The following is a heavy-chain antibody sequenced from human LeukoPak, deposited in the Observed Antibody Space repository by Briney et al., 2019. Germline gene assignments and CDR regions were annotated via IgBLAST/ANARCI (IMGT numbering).Heavy chain of an antibody. Sequence: SETLSLTCTVSSGSISTSNYYWGWVRQPPGKALEWIGNIFYSGSTYYNPSLKSRVTISVDTSKNQFSLKLSSVTAADTAVYYCARHSSSQRPNFDYWGQGTLVTVSS. CDR2: IFYSGST. CDR3: ARHSSSQRPNFDY. CDR1: SGSISTSNYY. V-gene: IGHV4-39*01. D-gene: IGHD6-13*01. J-gene: IGHJ4*02.